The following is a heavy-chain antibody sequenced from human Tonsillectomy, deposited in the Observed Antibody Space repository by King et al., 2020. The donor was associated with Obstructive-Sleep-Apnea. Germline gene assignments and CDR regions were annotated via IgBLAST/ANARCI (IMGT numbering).Heavy chain of an antibody. Sequence: VQLVESGGGFLQPGWSLRLSCAASGFDFDGFAMHWVRQCPGKGLEWVAGISWSSNVMDYADSVKGRFTISRDNAKKSLYLQMNDVTAEDTALYYCSRGAGALYNYALDVWGLGTTVTVSS. D-gene: IGHD7-27*01. J-gene: IGHJ6*02. CDR1: GFDFDGFA. CDR3: SRGAGALYNYALDV. CDR2: ISWSSNVM. V-gene: IGHV3-9*01.